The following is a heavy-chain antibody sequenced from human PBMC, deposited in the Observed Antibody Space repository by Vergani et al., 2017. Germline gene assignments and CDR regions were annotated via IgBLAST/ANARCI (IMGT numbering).Heavy chain of an antibody. V-gene: IGHV4-30-2*01. CDR3: ARGAVEQQLDDY. Sequence: QLQLQESGSGLVKPSQTLSLTCAVSGGSISSGGYSWSWIRQPPGKGLEWIGYIYHSGSTYYNPSLKSRVTISVDRSKNQFSLKLSSVTAADTAVYYCARGAVEQQLDDYWGQGTLVTVSS. J-gene: IGHJ4*02. CDR2: IYHSGST. CDR1: GGSISSGGYS. D-gene: IGHD6-13*01.